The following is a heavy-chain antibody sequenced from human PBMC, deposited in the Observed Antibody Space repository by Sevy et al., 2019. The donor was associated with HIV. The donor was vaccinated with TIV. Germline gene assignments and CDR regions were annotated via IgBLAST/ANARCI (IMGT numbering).Heavy chain of an antibody. J-gene: IGHJ4*01. CDR2: ISYEGTET. Sequence: GGSLRLSCAASGFAFSTHAMHWVRQAPGKGMEWVAVISYEGTETFYAASVEGRFTISRDNSKNMLSLQINSLRPEDTAVYYCARDGGYSIKWYPLYWGHGTLVTVSS. CDR1: GFAFSTHA. V-gene: IGHV3-30-3*01. CDR3: ARDGGYSIKWYPLY. D-gene: IGHD1-26*01.